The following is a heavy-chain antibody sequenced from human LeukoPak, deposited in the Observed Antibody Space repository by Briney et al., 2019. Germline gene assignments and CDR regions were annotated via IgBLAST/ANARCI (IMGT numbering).Heavy chain of an antibody. CDR2: ISSTSSSI. Sequence: GGSLRLSCVGSGFSFSSYSMNWVRQAPGKGLEWVSYISSTSSSIYYADSVKGRFTISRDNVKNLLYLQMNSLRAEDTAVYYCARALDGNSIWYFDFWGRGTLVTVSS. CDR1: GFSFSSYS. J-gene: IGHJ2*01. CDR3: ARALDGNSIWYFDF. D-gene: IGHD4-23*01. V-gene: IGHV3-48*01.